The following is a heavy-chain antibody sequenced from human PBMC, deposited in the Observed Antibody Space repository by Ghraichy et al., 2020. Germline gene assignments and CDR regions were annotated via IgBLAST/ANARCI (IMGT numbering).Heavy chain of an antibody. J-gene: IGHJ3*02. V-gene: IGHV4-61*01. CDR3: AREAHVVTAIVHRHDPFDI. D-gene: IGHD5-18*01. CDR2: FHYSGST. Sequence: SETLSLTCTVSGGSVSSGSYYWSWIRQRQGKGLEWIGYFHYSGSTNSNPSLKSRVTISVDTSKNQFTLKLSSVTAADTALYYCAREAHVVTAIVHRHDPFDIWGQGTMVTVSS. CDR1: GGSVSSGSYY.